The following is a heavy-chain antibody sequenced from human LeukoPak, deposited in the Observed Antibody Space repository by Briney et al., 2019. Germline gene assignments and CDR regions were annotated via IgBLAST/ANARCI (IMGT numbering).Heavy chain of an antibody. CDR1: GFTFSSYS. J-gene: IGHJ4*02. CDR3: ARMRSGWYIDY. CDR2: TSTTSSSI. V-gene: IGHV3-48*02. D-gene: IGHD6-19*01. Sequence: PGGSLRLSCAASGFTFSSYSMNWVRQAPGKGLEWVSFTSTTSSSIYYADSVKGRFTTSRDNAKNSLYLQMSSLRDEDTAVYYCARMRSGWYIDYWGQGTLVTVSS.